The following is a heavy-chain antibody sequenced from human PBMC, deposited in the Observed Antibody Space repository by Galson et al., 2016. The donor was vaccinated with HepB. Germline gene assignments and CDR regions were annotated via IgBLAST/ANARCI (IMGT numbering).Heavy chain of an antibody. J-gene: IGHJ4*02. CDR3: VHRTEDRGGRPFDY. CDR1: GFSLSTSGVG. D-gene: IGHD2-15*01. V-gene: IGHV2-5*02. Sequence: PALVKPTQTLTLTCTFSGFSLSTSGVGVGWVRQPPGKALGWLALIYWDSDKRYRPSLRSRLTITKDTSKNQVVLTMANMDPEDTATFYCVHRTEDRGGRPFDYWGQGTLVTVSS. CDR2: IYWDSDK.